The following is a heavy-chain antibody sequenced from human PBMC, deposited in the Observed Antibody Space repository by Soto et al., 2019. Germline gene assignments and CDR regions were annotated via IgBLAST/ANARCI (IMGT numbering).Heavy chain of an antibody. Sequence: QVQLQESGPGLVKPSETLSLTCTGSGGSVSSGSYYWSWIRQPPGKGLEWIGYIYYSGSTNYNPSLKSRVTISGDTAKTQLFLKLSSVTAADTAVYYCARVSTIFGVVASWYYFAYWGQGTLVTVSS. CDR1: GGSVSSGSYY. D-gene: IGHD3-3*01. J-gene: IGHJ4*02. CDR3: ARVSTIFGVVASWYYFAY. CDR2: IYYSGST. V-gene: IGHV4-61*01.